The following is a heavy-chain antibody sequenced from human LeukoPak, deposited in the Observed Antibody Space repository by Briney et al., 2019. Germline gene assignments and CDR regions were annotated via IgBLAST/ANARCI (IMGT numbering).Heavy chain of an antibody. CDR1: GGSISSYY. CDR2: IYTSGST. Sequence: SETLSLTCTVSGGSISSYYWSWIRQPAGKGLEWIGRIYTSGSTNYNPSLKSRVTISVVKSKNQFSLKLSSVTAADTAVYYCARDPNYDSSGYYWYFDLWGRGTLVTVSS. V-gene: IGHV4-4*07. CDR3: ARDPNYDSSGYYWYFDL. J-gene: IGHJ2*01. D-gene: IGHD3-22*01.